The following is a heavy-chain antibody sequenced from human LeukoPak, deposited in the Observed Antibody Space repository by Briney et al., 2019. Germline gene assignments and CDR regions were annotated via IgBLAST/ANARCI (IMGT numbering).Heavy chain of an antibody. J-gene: IGHJ4*02. V-gene: IGHV4-4*02. Sequence: SETLSLTCAVSGDSIINNDWWSWVRQPPGKGLEWIGEIYHSGNTNSNLSLKSRVTMSVDKSKNQFSLELSSVTAADTAVYYCAKTYGSGSYLDYWGQGALVTVSS. CDR2: IYHSGNT. CDR3: AKTYGSGSYLDY. CDR1: GDSIINNDW. D-gene: IGHD3-10*01.